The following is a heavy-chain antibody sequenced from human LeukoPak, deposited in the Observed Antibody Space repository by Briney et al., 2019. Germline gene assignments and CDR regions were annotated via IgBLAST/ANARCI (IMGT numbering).Heavy chain of an antibody. D-gene: IGHD6-19*01. V-gene: IGHV1-2*02. CDR1: RYTFTVYY. Sequence: GASVNVSCKASRYTFTVYYMHWVRQAPAQGLEWIGLINPNSGGTHYAQKFQGRVTMTEYTSTDTAYIEPSSLGFEDTGVYCCGAPFSSGAAGDYYGMDVWGQGTTVTVSS. J-gene: IGHJ6*02. CDR3: GAPFSSGAAGDYYGMDV. CDR2: INPNSGGT.